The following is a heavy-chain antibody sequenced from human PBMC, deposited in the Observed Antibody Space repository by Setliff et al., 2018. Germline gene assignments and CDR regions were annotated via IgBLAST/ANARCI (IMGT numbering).Heavy chain of an antibody. CDR1: GFMFNSYG. CDR2: LRFDGKTQ. D-gene: IGHD3-22*01. CDR3: ARGKGNGSGGYFGYDPFDV. J-gene: IGHJ3*01. Sequence: LRLSCTASGFMFNSYGMHWVRQAPGKGLEWVAYLRFDGKTQHYADFVKGRFIISRDNFNNTLYLQMKGLGAEDTAHYYCARGKGNGSGGYFGYDPFDVWGQGTLVTVSS. V-gene: IGHV3-30*02.